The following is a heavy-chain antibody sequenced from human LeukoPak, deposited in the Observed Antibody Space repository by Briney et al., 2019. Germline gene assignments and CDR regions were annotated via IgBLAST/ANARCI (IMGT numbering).Heavy chain of an antibody. V-gene: IGHV3-30*02. J-gene: IGHJ4*02. CDR3: TALNERYNWNYGRGLDY. D-gene: IGHD1-7*01. CDR1: GFTFSTYS. Sequence: HPGGSLRLSCAASGFTFSTYSMNWVRQAPGKGLEWVAFIRYDGSNKYYADSVKGRFTISRDNSKNTLYLQMNSLKTEDTAVYYCTALNERYNWNYGRGLDYWGQGTLVTVSS. CDR2: IRYDGSNK.